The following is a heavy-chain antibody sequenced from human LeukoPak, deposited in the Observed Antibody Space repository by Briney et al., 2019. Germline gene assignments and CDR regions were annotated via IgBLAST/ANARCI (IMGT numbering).Heavy chain of an antibody. Sequence: GGSLRLSCAASGFTFSSYWMSWVRQAPGKGLEWVANIKQDGSEKYYADSVKGRFTISRDNSKNTLYLQMNSLRAEDTAVYYRARDPEIWGGYYPPPYYYYGMDVWGQGTTVTVSS. D-gene: IGHD3-3*01. V-gene: IGHV3-7*01. CDR1: GFTFSSYW. CDR2: IKQDGSEK. CDR3: ARDPEIWGGYYPPPYYYYGMDV. J-gene: IGHJ6*02.